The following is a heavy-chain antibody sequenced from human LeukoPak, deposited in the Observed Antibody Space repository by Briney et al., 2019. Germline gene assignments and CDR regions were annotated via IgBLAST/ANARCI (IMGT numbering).Heavy chain of an antibody. D-gene: IGHD6-13*01. CDR2: ISGSVCST. Sequence: GGSLRLSCAASGFTFSSYAMSWVRQAPGKGLEWVSAISGSVCSTYYADSVKGRFTISRDSSQNTLYLQMNSLRAEDTAVYYCAKGGSSWYPFDYWGQGTLVTVSS. CDR3: AKGGSSWYPFDY. V-gene: IGHV3-23*01. CDR1: GFTFSSYA. J-gene: IGHJ4*02.